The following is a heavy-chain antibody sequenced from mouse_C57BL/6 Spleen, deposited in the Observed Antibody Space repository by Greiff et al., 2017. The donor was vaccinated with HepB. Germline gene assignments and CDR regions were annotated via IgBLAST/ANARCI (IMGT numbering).Heavy chain of an antibody. D-gene: IGHD1-1*01. CDR2: INPNNGGT. J-gene: IGHJ3*01. V-gene: IGHV1-22*01. Sequence: VQLKQSGPELVKPGASVKMSCKASGYTFTDYNMHWVKQSHGKSLEWIGYINPNNGGTSYNQKFKGKATLTVNKSSSTAYMELRSLTSEDSAVYYCATTTVVARGFAYWGQGTLVTVSA. CDR1: GYTFTDYN. CDR3: ATTTVVARGFAY.